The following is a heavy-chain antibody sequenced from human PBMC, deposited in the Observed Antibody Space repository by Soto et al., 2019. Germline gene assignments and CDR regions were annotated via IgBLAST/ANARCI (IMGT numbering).Heavy chain of an antibody. CDR1: VFIFINYG. Sequence: QVQLVESGGGVVQPGRSLRLSCAASVFIFINYGMHWVRQAPGKGLEWLAVISYDGTIQYYVDSVKGRFTISRDNSNNTLFLQMNSLRPEDTAVYFCAKSRPGSSWYEGDSWGQGTLVTVSS. D-gene: IGHD6-13*01. CDR3: AKSRPGSSWYEGDS. V-gene: IGHV3-30*18. CDR2: ISYDGTIQ. J-gene: IGHJ4*02.